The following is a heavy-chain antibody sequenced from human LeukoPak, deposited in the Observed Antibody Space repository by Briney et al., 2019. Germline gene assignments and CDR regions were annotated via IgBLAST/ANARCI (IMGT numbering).Heavy chain of an antibody. CDR2: IYPGDSDT. Sequence: GESLKISCKGSGYSFTSYWIGWVRQMPGKGLEWMGIIYPGDSDTRYSPSFQGQVTISADKSISTAYLQWSSLKASDTAMYYWARLYRRQWLALKIIREYYFDYWGQGTLVTVSS. CDR3: ARLYRRQWLALKIIREYYFDY. CDR1: GYSFTSYW. D-gene: IGHD6-19*01. V-gene: IGHV5-51*01. J-gene: IGHJ4*02.